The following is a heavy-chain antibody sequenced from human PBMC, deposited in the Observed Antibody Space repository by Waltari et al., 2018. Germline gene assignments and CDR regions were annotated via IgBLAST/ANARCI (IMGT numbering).Heavy chain of an antibody. J-gene: IGHJ5*02. CDR3: ARQNGGSVVGRPEFEP. CDR2: MHPGDSDI. CDR1: GYRFTDYW. D-gene: IGHD2-15*01. Sequence: EVQLVQSGAEVKKSGESLKISCKTSGYRFTDYWIGWVRQMPGQGLEWMGIMHPGDSDIRYSPSFQGQVTISADKSISTAFLQWTSLKTSDTAIYYCARQNGGSVVGRPEFEPWGQGTLVIVSS. V-gene: IGHV5-51*01.